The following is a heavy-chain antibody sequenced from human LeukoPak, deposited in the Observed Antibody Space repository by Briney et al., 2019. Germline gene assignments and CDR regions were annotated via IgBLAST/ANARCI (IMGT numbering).Heavy chain of an antibody. J-gene: IGHJ6*02. V-gene: IGHV3-48*03. D-gene: IGHD3-10*01. CDR2: XXXXGTTM. Sequence: GSLRLSCAASGFTFSDXXXXXXRQAPGKXLXXXSXXXXXGTTMYYADSVEGRFTISRDNAKNSLYLQMHSLRAEDTAVYYCAREYYGSGPLGYYGWDVWGQGTTVTVSS. CDR1: GFTFSDXX. CDR3: AREYYGSGPLGYYGWDV.